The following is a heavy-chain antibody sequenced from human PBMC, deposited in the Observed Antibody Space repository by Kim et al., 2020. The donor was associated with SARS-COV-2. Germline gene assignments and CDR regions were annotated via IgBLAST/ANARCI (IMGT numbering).Heavy chain of an antibody. J-gene: IGHJ4*02. Sequence: GGSLRLSCAASGFTFSSYEINWVRQAPGKGLEWISYITTSGTIKSYADSVKGRFTISRDNAKNSVYLQMNSLRAEDTAVYYCARDTYGVEDFDFWGQGTLVTVSS. CDR1: GFTFSSYE. D-gene: IGHD2-8*01. CDR3: ARDTYGVEDFDF. V-gene: IGHV3-48*03. CDR2: ITTSGTIK.